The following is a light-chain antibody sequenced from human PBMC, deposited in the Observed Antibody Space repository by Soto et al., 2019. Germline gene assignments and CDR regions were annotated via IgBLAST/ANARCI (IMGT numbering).Light chain of an antibody. Sequence: ELVMTQSPATLSVSPGESATLSCRASQSVSSNLAWYQQKPGQAPRLLIYGESTRATGIPDRFSGSGSGTELTLTISRLQSEDFAVYYCQKYNNWPRTFGGGTKVDI. CDR3: QKYNNWPRT. CDR1: QSVSSN. CDR2: GES. V-gene: IGKV3-15*01. J-gene: IGKJ4*01.